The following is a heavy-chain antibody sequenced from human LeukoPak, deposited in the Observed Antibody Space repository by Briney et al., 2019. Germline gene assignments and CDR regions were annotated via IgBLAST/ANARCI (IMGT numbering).Heavy chain of an antibody. CDR3: ARDNSVGDNAWWFDP. D-gene: IGHD1-26*01. Sequence: ASVKVSCEASGYTFTGCYMHWVRQAPGQGLERMGWINPTGGSTGYAQKFQGRVTMTRDMSTSTDYMELSSLRSEDTAIYYCARDNSVGDNAWWFDPWGQGTLVTVSS. CDR1: GYTFTGCY. V-gene: IGHV1-46*01. J-gene: IGHJ5*02. CDR2: INPTGGST.